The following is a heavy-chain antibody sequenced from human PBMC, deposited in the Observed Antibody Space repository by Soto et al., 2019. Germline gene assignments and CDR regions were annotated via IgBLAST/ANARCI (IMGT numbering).Heavy chain of an antibody. CDR2: IYWDDDK. J-gene: IGHJ4*02. CDR1: GFSLTTSGVG. Sequence: QITLNESGPTVVRPTETLTLTCRFSGFSLTTSGVGVGWIRQSPGNAPEWLALIYWDDDKRYSASLKSWLTITKDTSKNQVVLTVSDLDPTDTATYYCAHRVLRTVFGLVTTTAIYFDFWGQGTPVAVSS. CDR3: AHRVLRTVFGLVTTTAIYFDF. V-gene: IGHV2-5*02. D-gene: IGHD3-3*01.